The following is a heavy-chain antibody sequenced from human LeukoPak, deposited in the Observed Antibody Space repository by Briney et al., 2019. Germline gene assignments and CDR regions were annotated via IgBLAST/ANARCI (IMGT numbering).Heavy chain of an antibody. Sequence: GGSLRLSCAASGFTFSSYYISWVRQAPGKGLEWVANIKQDGSEKYYVDSVKGRFTISRDNAKNSLYLQMNSLRAEDTAVYYCAREHCISSTCYAFDIWGQGTMVTVSS. CDR1: GFTFSSYY. CDR2: IKQDGSEK. V-gene: IGHV3-7*01. J-gene: IGHJ3*02. D-gene: IGHD2-2*01. CDR3: AREHCISSTCYAFDI.